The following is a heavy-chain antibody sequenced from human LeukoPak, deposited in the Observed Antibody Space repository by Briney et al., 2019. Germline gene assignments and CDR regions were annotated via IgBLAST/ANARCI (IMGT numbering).Heavy chain of an antibody. V-gene: IGHV4-59*01. CDR2: VYSTWKT. Sequence: PSETLSLTCIVSGDAISSFYWSWIRQPPGKGPEWIGHVYSTWKTKYNPSLQSRVTISVATSKNQFSLRLSSATAADTAVYFCARGGYHGGYSQGETFDSWGPGTLVTVSS. CDR3: ARGGYHGGYSQGETFDS. D-gene: IGHD1-26*01. J-gene: IGHJ5*01. CDR1: GDAISSFY.